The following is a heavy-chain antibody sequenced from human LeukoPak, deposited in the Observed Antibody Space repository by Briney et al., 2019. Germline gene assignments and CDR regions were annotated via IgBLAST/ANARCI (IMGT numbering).Heavy chain of an antibody. CDR2: INPSGGST. CDR1: GGTFSSYA. V-gene: IGHV1-46*01. J-gene: IGHJ6*02. CDR3: VRGQKPYYYYGMDV. Sequence: ASVKVSCKASGGTFSSYAISWVRQAPGQGLEWMGIINPSGGSTSYAQKFQGRVTMTRDTFTSTVYMELSSLRSEDTAVYYCVRGQKPYYYYGMDVWGQGTTVTVSS.